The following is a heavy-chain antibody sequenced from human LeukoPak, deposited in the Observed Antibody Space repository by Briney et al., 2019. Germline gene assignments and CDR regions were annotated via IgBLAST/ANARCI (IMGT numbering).Heavy chain of an antibody. J-gene: IGHJ4*02. CDR2: IIPIFGTA. D-gene: IGHD5-18*01. Sequence: SVKVSCKASGGTFSSYAISWVRQAPGQGLEWMGGIIPIFGTANYAQKFQGRVTITADKSTSTAYMELSSLRSEDTAVYYCARAGRQLWLIFDYWGQGTLVTVSS. CDR1: GGTFSSYA. CDR3: ARAGRQLWLIFDY. V-gene: IGHV1-69*06.